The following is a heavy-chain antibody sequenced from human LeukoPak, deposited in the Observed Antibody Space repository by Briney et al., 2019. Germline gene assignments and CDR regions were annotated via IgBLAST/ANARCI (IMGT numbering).Heavy chain of an antibody. CDR2: IYTSGST. D-gene: IGHD2-2*01. Sequence: SETLSLTCTVSGGSISSGSYYWSWIRQPAGKGLEWIGRIYTSGSTNYNPSLKSRVTISVDTSKNQFSLKLSSVTAADTAVYYCARDLKGYCSSTSCYVGDAFDIWGQGTMLTVSS. CDR1: GGSISSGSYY. V-gene: IGHV4-61*02. CDR3: ARDLKGYCSSTSCYVGDAFDI. J-gene: IGHJ3*02.